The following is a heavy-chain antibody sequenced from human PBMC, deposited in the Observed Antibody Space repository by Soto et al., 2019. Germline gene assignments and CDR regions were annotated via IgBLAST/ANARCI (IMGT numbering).Heavy chain of an antibody. CDR3: GRAVTRDYSSIDY. CDR2: FSWNSGVI. D-gene: IGHD3-9*01. V-gene: IGHV3-9*01. J-gene: IGHJ4*02. Sequence: PGGSLRLSCAASGFMFNDYAMHWVRQPPGKGLEWVSGFSWNSGVIGYADSVKGRSTISRDNAKNTLYLQLNSLRADDTALYFCGRAVTRDYSSIDYWGQGTLVTVSS. CDR1: GFMFNDYA.